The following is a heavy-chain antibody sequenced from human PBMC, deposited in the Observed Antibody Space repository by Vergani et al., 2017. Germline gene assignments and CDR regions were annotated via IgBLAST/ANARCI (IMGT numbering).Heavy chain of an antibody. CDR3: AHSQPYYDILTGYIPN. CDR2: IYWNDDK. CDR1: NDSVSNTFYY. D-gene: IGHD3-9*01. J-gene: IGHJ4*02. V-gene: IGHV2-5*01. Sequence: QESGPGLVKPSETLSLTCTVSNDSVSNTFYYWGWIRQPPGKALEWLALIYWNDDKRYSPSLKSRLTITKDTSKNQVVLTMTNMDPVDTATYYCAHSQPYYDILTGYIPNWGQGTLVTVSS.